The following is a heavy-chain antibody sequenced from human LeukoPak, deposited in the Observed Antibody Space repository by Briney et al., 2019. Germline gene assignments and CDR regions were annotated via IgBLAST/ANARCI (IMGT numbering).Heavy chain of an antibody. J-gene: IGHJ4*02. V-gene: IGHV4-34*01. CDR2: INHSGST. CDR3: ARDCSSTSCYYRNFDY. D-gene: IGHD2-2*01. CDR1: GGSFSGYY. Sequence: SETLSLTCAVYGGSFSGYYWSWIRQPPGKGLEWIGEINHSGSTNYNPSLKSRVTISVDTSKNQFSLKLNSVTAADTAVYYCARDCSSTSCYYRNFDYWGQGILVTVSS.